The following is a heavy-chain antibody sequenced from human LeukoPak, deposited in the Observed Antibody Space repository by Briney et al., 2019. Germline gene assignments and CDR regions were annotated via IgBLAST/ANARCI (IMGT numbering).Heavy chain of an antibody. CDR3: ARDGVGGPLNY. Sequence: GGSLRLSCAASGFIFRKYWMSWVRQAPGKGLEWVANIKEEGSQKKYVDSVKGRFTISRDNDKNLVYLQMNSLRGEDTAVYFCARDGVGGPLNYWGQGTLVIVSS. CDR2: IKEEGSQK. D-gene: IGHD3-16*01. J-gene: IGHJ4*02. CDR1: GFIFRKYW. V-gene: IGHV3-7*01.